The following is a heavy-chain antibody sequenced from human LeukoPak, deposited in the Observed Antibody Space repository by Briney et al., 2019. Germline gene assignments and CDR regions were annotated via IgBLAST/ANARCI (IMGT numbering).Heavy chain of an antibody. D-gene: IGHD1-20*01. CDR3: AYSNNLNY. CDR2: IKYDGSEK. CDR1: GFTFSSYA. V-gene: IGHV3-7*01. Sequence: PGGSLRLSCVASGFTFSSYALNWVRQAPGQGLEWVAHIKYDGSEKYYADSVKGRFTISREDAKNSLSLQMDNVRAEDTAVYYCAYSNNLNYWGQGTLVTVSS. J-gene: IGHJ4*02.